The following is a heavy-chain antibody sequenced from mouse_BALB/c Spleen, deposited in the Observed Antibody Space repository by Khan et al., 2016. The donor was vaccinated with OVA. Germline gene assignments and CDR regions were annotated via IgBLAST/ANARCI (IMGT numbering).Heavy chain of an antibody. V-gene: IGHV3-2*02. Sequence: VQLKESGPGLLKPSQSLSLTCTVTGYSITSDYAWNWIRQFPGNQLEWMAYIGYSGSSTYNPSLRSRISITRDTSKNQFFLQLNSVTTEDTATYYCASVRLLLRYPDYVDYWGQGTTLTVSS. D-gene: IGHD1-1*01. CDR2: IGYSGSS. CDR3: ASVRLLLRYPDYVDY. J-gene: IGHJ2*01. CDR1: GYSITSDYA.